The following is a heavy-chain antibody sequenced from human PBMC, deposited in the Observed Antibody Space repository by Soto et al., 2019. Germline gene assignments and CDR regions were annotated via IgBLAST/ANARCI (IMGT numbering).Heavy chain of an antibody. CDR2: ISSSGSYI. Sequence: GSLRLSGAASGFTFSDYSMNWVRQAPGKGLEWVSSISSSGSYIYYADSVKARFTISRDNAKNSLYMQMNSLRAEDTAVYYCARATTWKGFDYWGQGTLVTVSS. J-gene: IGHJ4*02. D-gene: IGHD4-17*01. CDR3: ARATTWKGFDY. V-gene: IGHV3-21*01. CDR1: GFTFSDYS.